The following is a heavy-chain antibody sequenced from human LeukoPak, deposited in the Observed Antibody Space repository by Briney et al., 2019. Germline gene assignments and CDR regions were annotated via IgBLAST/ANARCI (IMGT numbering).Heavy chain of an antibody. V-gene: IGHV3-9*01. CDR2: ISWNSGGI. CDR1: GFTFDDYA. J-gene: IGHJ4*02. CDR3: AKSLDYYDSSGYITVLFDY. Sequence: PGGSLRLSCAASGFTFDDYAMHWVRHAPGKGLEWVSGISWNSGGIGYADSVKGRFTISRDNAKNSLYLQMNSLRAEDTALYYCAKSLDYYDSSGYITVLFDYWGQGTLVTVSS. D-gene: IGHD3-22*01.